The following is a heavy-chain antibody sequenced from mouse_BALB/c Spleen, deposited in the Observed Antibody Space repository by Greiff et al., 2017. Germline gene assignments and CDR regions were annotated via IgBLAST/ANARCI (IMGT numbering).Heavy chain of an antibody. J-gene: IGHJ1*01. CDR1: GYSITSDYA. V-gene: IGHV3-2*02. Sequence: EVQLQQSGPGLVKPSQSLSLTCTVTGYSITSDYAWNWIRQFPGNKLEWMGYISYSGSTSYNPSLKSRISITRDTSKNQFFLQLNSVTTEDTATYYCAREGDGYYNFDVWGAGTTVTVSS. CDR3: AREGDGYYNFDV. D-gene: IGHD2-3*01. CDR2: ISYSGST.